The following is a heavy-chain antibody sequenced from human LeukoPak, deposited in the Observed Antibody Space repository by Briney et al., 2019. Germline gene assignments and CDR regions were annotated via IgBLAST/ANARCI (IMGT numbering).Heavy chain of an antibody. CDR1: GFTFSSYG. V-gene: IGHV3-30*03. Sequence: GGSLRLSCAASGFTFSSYGMHWVRQAPGKGLEWVAVISYDGSNKYYADSVKGRFTISRDNSKNTLYLQMDSLRAEDTAVYYCASEGIAAAADIWGQGTMVTVSS. D-gene: IGHD6-13*01. CDR2: ISYDGSNK. CDR3: ASEGIAAAADI. J-gene: IGHJ3*02.